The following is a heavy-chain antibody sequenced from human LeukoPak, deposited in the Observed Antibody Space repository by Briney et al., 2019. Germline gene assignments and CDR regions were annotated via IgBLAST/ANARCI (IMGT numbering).Heavy chain of an antibody. CDR2: ISGSGEFT. V-gene: IGHV3-23*01. D-gene: IGHD4-17*01. CDR1: GFTFSSYA. J-gene: IGHJ3*01. CDR3: AREPNGDLLGAFDF. Sequence: GGSLRLSCAASGFTFSSYAMIWVRQSPGKGLEWVSAISGSGEFTLYADSVKGGFTISRDNSKNTLYLQMNRLRGEDAAVINCAREPNGDLLGAFDFRGQGTLASVSS.